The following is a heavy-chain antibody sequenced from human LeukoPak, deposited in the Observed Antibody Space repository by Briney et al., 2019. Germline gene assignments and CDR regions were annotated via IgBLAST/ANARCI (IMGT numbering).Heavy chain of an antibody. CDR1: GGSISSYY. J-gene: IGHJ4*02. Sequence: SETLSLTCTVSGGSISSYYWSWIRQPPGKGLEWIGYIYYSGSTNYNPSLKSRVTISVDTSKNQFSLKLSSVTAADTAVYYCAREGGDYWTDYWGQGTLVTVSS. CDR2: IYYSGST. CDR3: AREGGDYWTDY. V-gene: IGHV4-59*12. D-gene: IGHD2-21*02.